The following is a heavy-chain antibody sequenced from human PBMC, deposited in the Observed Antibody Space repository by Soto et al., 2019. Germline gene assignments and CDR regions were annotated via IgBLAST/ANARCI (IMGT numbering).Heavy chain of an antibody. D-gene: IGHD3-22*01. V-gene: IGHV1-69*01. Sequence: QVQLVQSGAEVKKPGSSVKVSCKASGGTFSSYAISWVRQAPGQGLEWMGGIIPIFGTANYAQKFQGRVTITGDESTSTAYMERSSVRSEDTAVYYCARGDYYDIVAYFFDLGGQGTMVTVSS. CDR2: IIPIFGTA. CDR1: GGTFSSYA. J-gene: IGHJ3*01. CDR3: ARGDYYDIVAYFFDL.